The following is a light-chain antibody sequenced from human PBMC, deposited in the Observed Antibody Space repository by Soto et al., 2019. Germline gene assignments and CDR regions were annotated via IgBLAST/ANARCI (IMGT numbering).Light chain of an antibody. Sequence: QSALTQPASGSGSPGQSITISCTGTSSDVGGYNYVSWYQQHPGKAPKLMIYDVSNRPSGVSNRFSGSKSGNTASLTISGLQAEDEADYYCSSYTSSSTRVHVVFGGGTKLTVL. CDR1: SSDVGGYNY. V-gene: IGLV2-14*01. J-gene: IGLJ2*01. CDR3: SSYTSSSTRVHVV. CDR2: DVS.